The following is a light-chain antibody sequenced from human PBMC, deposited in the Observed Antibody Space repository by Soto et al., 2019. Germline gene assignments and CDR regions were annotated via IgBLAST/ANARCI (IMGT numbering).Light chain of an antibody. CDR3: SSYTSSNSLYV. Sequence: QSAVTQPASVSGSPEQSITISCTGASSDIGGYRFVSWYQHHPGKAPKLIIYEVSNRPSGVSNRFSGSKSGNTASLTISGLQPDDEADYYCSSYTSSNSLYVFGTGTKVTVL. CDR2: EVS. J-gene: IGLJ1*01. CDR1: SSDIGGYRF. V-gene: IGLV2-14*01.